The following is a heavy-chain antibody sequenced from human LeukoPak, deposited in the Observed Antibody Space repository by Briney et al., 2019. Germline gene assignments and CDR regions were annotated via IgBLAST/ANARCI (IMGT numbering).Heavy chain of an antibody. J-gene: IGHJ1*01. CDR2: IFYSGST. CDR1: SGSISTSNYY. CDR3: AKLSRRQGVGPMTSWYFQH. D-gene: IGHD1-26*01. V-gene: IGHV4-39*07. Sequence: PSETLSLTCTVSSGSISTSNYYWGWVRQPPGKALEWIGNIFYSGSTYYSPSLKSRVTMSLDTSKNQFSLRLSSVTAADTAVYYCAKLSRRQGVGPMTSWYFQHWGQGTLVTVSS.